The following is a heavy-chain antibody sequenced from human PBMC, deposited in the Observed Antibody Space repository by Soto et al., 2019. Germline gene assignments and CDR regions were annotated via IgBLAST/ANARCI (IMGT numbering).Heavy chain of an antibody. CDR2: INHLGST. CDR1: GGSLSGHY. V-gene: IGHV4-34*01. Sequence: QVQLQQWGAGLLKPSETLFLTCAVYGGSLSGHYWSWLRQPPGKGLEWIGEINHLGSTDYNPSLRSRVTISVDTSKNQFSLRLTSVTAADTAVYYCASPQYNWNNPFVYWGQGTLVTVSS. D-gene: IGHD1-20*01. J-gene: IGHJ4*02. CDR3: ASPQYNWNNPFVY.